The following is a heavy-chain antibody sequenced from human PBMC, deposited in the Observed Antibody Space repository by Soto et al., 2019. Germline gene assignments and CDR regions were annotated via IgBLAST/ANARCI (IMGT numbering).Heavy chain of an antibody. D-gene: IGHD3-22*01. CDR2: ISSSSSTK. CDR1: GFTFSSYN. V-gene: IGHV3-48*01. J-gene: IGHJ4*02. CDR3: ARVAYYYDSSGYFY. Sequence: SPRLSCAASGFTFSSYNMNWGRQAPGKGLEWVSYISSSSSTKHYADSVKGRFTTSRDNAKNSLYLQMNSLRAEDTAVYYCARVAYYYDSSGYFYWGQGTLVTVSS.